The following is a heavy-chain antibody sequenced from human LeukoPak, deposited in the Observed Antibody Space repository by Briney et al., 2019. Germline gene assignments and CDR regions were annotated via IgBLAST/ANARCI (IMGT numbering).Heavy chain of an antibody. J-gene: IGHJ4*02. Sequence: SETLSLTCTVSRASISDNYWRWRRQPAGKALVCIERTYTSRHTKYNPSLKSRASVSVDTSKNQFYLSLRYVTAADTAVYYCTIGGASGSLAHWGPGTLVTVSS. D-gene: IGHD6-13*01. CDR1: RASISDNY. CDR2: TYTSRHT. V-gene: IGHV4-4*07. CDR3: TIGGASGSLAH.